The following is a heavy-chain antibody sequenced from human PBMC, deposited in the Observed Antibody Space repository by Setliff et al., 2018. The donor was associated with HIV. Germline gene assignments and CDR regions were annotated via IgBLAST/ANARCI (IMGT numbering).Heavy chain of an antibody. CDR1: GVSIRSDVYY. CDR3: ARDPYCSGDGCFRYYQH. CDR2: IYTSGST. D-gene: IGHD2-15*01. J-gene: IGHJ1*01. V-gene: IGHV4-61*09. Sequence: SETLSLTCTVSGVSIRSDVYYWSWIRQPAGKGLEWIGHIYTSGSTNYNPSLKSRVKMSLDTSKDQFSLKLSSVTAADTAVYFCARDPYCSGDGCFRYYQHWGRGTLVTVSS.